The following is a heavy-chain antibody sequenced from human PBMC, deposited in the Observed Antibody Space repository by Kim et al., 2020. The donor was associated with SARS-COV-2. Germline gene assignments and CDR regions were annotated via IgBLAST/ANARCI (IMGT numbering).Heavy chain of an antibody. CDR3: ARGIAAAGFFDY. J-gene: IGHJ4*02. CDR1: GYTFTSYA. V-gene: IGHV1-3*01. D-gene: IGHD6-13*01. CDR2: INAGNGNT. Sequence: ASVKVSCKASGYTFTSYAMHWVRQAPGQRLEWMGWINAGNGNTKYSQKLQGRVTITRDTSASTAYMELSSLRSEDTAVYYCARGIAAAGFFDYWGQGTLVTVSS.